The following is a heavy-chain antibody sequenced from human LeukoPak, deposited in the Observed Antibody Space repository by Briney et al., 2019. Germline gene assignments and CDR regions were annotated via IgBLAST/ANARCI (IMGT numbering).Heavy chain of an antibody. D-gene: IGHD3-22*01. Sequence: GGSLRLSCAASGFTFSDYWMSWVRHAPGKGLVWVSRINSDGSSTSYADSVKGRFTISRDNAKNTLYLQMNSLRAEDTAVYYCAREVGDSSGYGAFDIWGQGTMVTVSS. CDR1: GFTFSDYW. V-gene: IGHV3-74*01. CDR3: AREVGDSSGYGAFDI. CDR2: INSDGSST. J-gene: IGHJ3*02.